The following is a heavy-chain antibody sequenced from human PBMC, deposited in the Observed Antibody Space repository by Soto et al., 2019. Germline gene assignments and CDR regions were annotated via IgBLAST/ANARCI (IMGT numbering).Heavy chain of an antibody. V-gene: IGHV3-30*18. D-gene: IGHD6-19*01. Sequence: QVQLVESGGGVVHPGRSLRLSCAASGFTFSSFGMHWVRQAPGKGLEWVALISYNGHDKYYADSVKGRFTISRDNSKNTLYLQMNSLRPEDTAVYYCAKVGVAGTARLYFYYWGQGTLVTFSS. CDR1: GFTFSSFG. CDR2: ISYNGHDK. CDR3: AKVGVAGTARLYFYY. J-gene: IGHJ4*02.